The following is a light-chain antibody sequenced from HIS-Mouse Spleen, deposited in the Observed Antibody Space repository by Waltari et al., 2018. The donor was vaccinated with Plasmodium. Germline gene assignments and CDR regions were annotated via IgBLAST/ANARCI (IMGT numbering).Light chain of an antibody. CDR1: SSDVGGYNY. CDR2: DVR. V-gene: IGLV2-11*01. Sequence: QSALTQPRSVSGSPGQSVTISCTGTSSDVGGYNYVSWYQQHPGKAPKLMIYDVRKLPSGVPDRFSGSKSCNTASLTISGLQAEDEADYYCCSYAGSYTWVFGGGTKLTVL. J-gene: IGLJ3*02. CDR3: CSYAGSYTWV.